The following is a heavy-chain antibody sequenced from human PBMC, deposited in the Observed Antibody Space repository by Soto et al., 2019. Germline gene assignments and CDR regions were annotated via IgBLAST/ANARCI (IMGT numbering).Heavy chain of an antibody. J-gene: IGHJ5*02. Sequence: QVQLLQSGAELREPGSSVRVSCTPSGGTFVSSAFAWVRQAPGGKIEWMGGIIPILGSTKYAEKFLGRLTIRADDSSRTAYLELSSLTFDDTAVYFCAKKNPHGDSNKAWLDPWGQGTPVTVST. CDR1: GGTFVSSA. D-gene: IGHD2-8*01. V-gene: IGHV1-69*01. CDR3: AKKNPHGDSNKAWLDP. CDR2: IIPILGST.